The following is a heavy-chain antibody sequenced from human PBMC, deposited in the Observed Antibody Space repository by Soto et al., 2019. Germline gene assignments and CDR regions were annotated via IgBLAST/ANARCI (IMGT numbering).Heavy chain of an antibody. CDR3: ARVSPAGYDFWSGYNWFDH. V-gene: IGHV4-39*07. J-gene: IGHJ5*02. CDR2: IYYSGST. D-gene: IGHD3-3*01. Sequence: SETLSLTCTVSGGSISSSSYYWGWIRQPPGKGLEWIGSIYYSGSTNYNPSLKSRVTISVDTSKNQFSLKLSSVTAADTAVYYCARVSPAGYDFWSGYNWFDHWGQGTLVTVSS. CDR1: GGSISSSSYY.